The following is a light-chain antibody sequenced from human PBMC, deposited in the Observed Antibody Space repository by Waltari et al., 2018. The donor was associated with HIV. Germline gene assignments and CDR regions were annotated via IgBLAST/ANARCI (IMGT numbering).Light chain of an antibody. J-gene: IGLJ1*01. CDR3: SSYTTTYTYV. Sequence: QSALTQPASVSGSPGQSITISCSGTSSDVGGYNSVSWYQQRPGKAPKLIIYEVNSRHSGLSDRFSDSKSGNTASLTISGLQVEDEADYYCSSYTTTYTYVFGSGTKVTVL. CDR1: SSDVGGYNS. CDR2: EVN. V-gene: IGLV2-14*03.